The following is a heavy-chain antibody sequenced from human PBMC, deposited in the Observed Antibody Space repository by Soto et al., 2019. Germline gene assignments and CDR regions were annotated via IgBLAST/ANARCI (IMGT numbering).Heavy chain of an antibody. CDR2: ISSSSSTI. D-gene: IGHD3-9*01. CDR1: GFTFSSYS. J-gene: IGHJ4*02. V-gene: IGHV3-48*01. CDR3: ARDAQHYDILTGYPDPTFDY. Sequence: GGSLRLSCAASGFTFSSYSMNWVRQAPGKGLEWVSYISSSSSTIYYADSVKGRFTISRDNAKNSLYLQMNSLRAEDTAVYYCARDAQHYDILTGYPDPTFDYWGQGTLVTVSS.